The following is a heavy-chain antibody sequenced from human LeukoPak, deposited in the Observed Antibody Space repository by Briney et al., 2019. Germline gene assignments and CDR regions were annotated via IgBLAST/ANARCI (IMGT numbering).Heavy chain of an antibody. V-gene: IGHV3-49*04. CDR2: IRSKVYGGTT. CDR3: TIVTVGYSSPSLDY. D-gene: IGHD5-18*01. Sequence: PGGSLRLSCTASGFTFGDYAMSWVRQAPGKGLEWVGFIRSKVYGGTTEYAASVKGRFTISRDDSKSIAYLQMNSLKTEDTAIYYCTIVTVGYSSPSLDYWGQGTLLTVSS. J-gene: IGHJ4*02. CDR1: GFTFGDYA.